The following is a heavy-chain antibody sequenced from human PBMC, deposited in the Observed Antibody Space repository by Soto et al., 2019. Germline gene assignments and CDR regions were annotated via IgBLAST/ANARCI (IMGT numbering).Heavy chain of an antibody. CDR2: IYYSGST. Sequence: ASETLFLTCTVSGGSLSSYYWSWIPQPPGKGLEWIGYIYYSGSTNYNPSLKSRVTISVDTSKNQFSLKLSSVTAADTAVYYCARYSGYDRNAFDIWGQGTMVTVSS. CDR1: GGSLSSYY. D-gene: IGHD5-12*01. V-gene: IGHV4-59*01. CDR3: ARYSGYDRNAFDI. J-gene: IGHJ3*02.